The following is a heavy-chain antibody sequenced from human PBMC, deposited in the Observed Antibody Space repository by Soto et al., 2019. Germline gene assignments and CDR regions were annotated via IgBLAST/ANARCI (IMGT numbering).Heavy chain of an antibody. CDR3: GTEVAGTAYIDV. D-gene: IGHD6-19*01. Sequence: ASVKVSCKASGYTFTSSNINWVRQATGQGLEWMGWMNPNNGNTGFAQKFQGRLTMTRDTSISTAYMELSSLRSEDTAVYYCGTEVAGTAYIDVWAKGTTVTVSS. CDR2: MNPNNGNT. J-gene: IGHJ6*03. CDR1: GYTFTSSN. V-gene: IGHV1-8*01.